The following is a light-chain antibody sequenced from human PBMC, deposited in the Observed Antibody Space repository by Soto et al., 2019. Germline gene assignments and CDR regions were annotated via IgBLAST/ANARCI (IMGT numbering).Light chain of an antibody. CDR1: QTIGNY. J-gene: IGKJ1*01. CDR3: QQSYNLPQT. V-gene: IGKV1-39*01. Sequence: DIQMTQSPSSLSASVGDRVNITCRASQTIGNYLNWYQHKPRQAPRLLIYTASTLQSGVPSRFSGSGPGSDFTLTISSLQREDFATYYCQQSYNLPQTFGQGTKV. CDR2: TAS.